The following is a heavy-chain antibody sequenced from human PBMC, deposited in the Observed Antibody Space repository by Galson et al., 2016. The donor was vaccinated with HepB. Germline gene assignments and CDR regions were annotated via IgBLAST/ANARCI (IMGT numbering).Heavy chain of an antibody. J-gene: IGHJ4*02. CDR2: ITGSDGST. V-gene: IGHV3-23*01. D-gene: IGHD6-19*01. CDR1: GFTFTNYA. CDR3: GKGSNGWTKFIDF. Sequence: SLRLSCAASGFTFTNYAMSWVRQAPGKGLEWVSGITGSDGSTRYADSVKGRFIISRDNSKNTLYLQMDSLRAEDTAVYYCGKGSNGWTKFIDFWGQGTLVTVSS.